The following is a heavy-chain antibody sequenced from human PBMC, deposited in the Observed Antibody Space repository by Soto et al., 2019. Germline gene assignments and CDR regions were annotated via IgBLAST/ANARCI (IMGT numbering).Heavy chain of an antibody. CDR3: ARDVLGYFRRAGSSSSEDLNWFDT. CDR1: GGSINSHY. V-gene: IGHV4-59*11. D-gene: IGHD6-6*01. Sequence: SETLSLTCTVSGGSINSHYWGWIRQSPGKGLEWIGYIYHSASASYNPSLERRGTISVDTSKNQFSLNLRSVTAADTAVYFCARDVLGYFRRAGSSSSEDLNWFDTWGQGTLVTVSS. CDR2: IYHSASA. J-gene: IGHJ5*02.